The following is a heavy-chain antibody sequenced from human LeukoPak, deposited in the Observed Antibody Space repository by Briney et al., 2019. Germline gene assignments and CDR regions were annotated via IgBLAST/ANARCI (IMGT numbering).Heavy chain of an antibody. D-gene: IGHD2-2*01. V-gene: IGHV3-23*01. CDR1: GFIFSSYA. CDR2: ISGSGGST. J-gene: IGHJ4*02. CDR3: AKLPRGYCSSTSCSYFDY. Sequence: GGSLRLSCAASGFIFSSYAMNWVRQAPGKGLEWVSAISGSGGSTYYADSVKGRFTISRDNSKNTLYLQMNSLRAEDTAVYYCAKLPRGYCSSTSCSYFDYWGQGTLVTVSS.